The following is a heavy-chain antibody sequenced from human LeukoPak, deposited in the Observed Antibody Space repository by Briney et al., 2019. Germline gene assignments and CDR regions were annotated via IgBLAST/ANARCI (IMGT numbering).Heavy chain of an antibody. Sequence: GGSLRLSCAASGFTFSSYAMSWVRQAPGKGLEWVSAISGSGGSTYYADSVKGRFTISRDNSKNTLYLQMNSLRAEDTAVYYCAKSDTAMVTGQYDPWGQGTLVTVSS. CDR2: ISGSGGST. CDR1: GFTFSSYA. D-gene: IGHD5-18*01. V-gene: IGHV3-23*01. CDR3: AKSDTAMVTGQYDP. J-gene: IGHJ5*02.